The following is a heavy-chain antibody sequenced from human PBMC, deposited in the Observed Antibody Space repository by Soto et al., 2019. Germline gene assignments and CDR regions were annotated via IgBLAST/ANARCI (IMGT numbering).Heavy chain of an antibody. V-gene: IGHV3-33*01. CDR1: GFTFNNYG. Sequence: QVQLVESGGGVVQPGRSLRLSCAASGFTFNNYGMHWVRQAPGKGLEWLAVIWNDGSNSSYANSVKGRFTISRDNSKNARYLQMITLRAEDTAVYYCARRQIPPPTRGAANARGGMDVWGQGTTVTVSS. CDR3: ARRQIPPPTRGAANARGGMDV. D-gene: IGHD6-13*01. J-gene: IGHJ6*02. CDR2: IWNDGSNS.